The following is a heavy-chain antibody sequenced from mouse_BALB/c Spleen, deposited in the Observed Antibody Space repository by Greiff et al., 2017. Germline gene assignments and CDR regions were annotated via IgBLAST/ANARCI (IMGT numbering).Heavy chain of an antibody. J-gene: IGHJ4*01. CDR3: AKDTTVVAYYYAMDY. CDR2: IDPANGNT. D-gene: IGHD1-1*01. CDR1: GFNIKDTY. V-gene: IGHV14-3*02. Sequence: EVQLHQSGAELVKPGASVKLSCTASGFNIKDTYMHWVKQRPEQGLEWIGRIDPANGNTKYDPKFQGKATITADTSSNTAYLQLSSLTSEDTAVYYCAKDTTVVAYYYAMDYWGQGTSVTVSS.